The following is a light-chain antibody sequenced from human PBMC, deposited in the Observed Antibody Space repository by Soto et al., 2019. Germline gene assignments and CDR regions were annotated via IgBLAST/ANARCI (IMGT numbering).Light chain of an antibody. J-gene: IGLJ3*02. V-gene: IGLV2-14*01. CDR1: SSDVGSYNY. Sequence: QSALTQPASVSGSPGQSITISCTGTSSDVGSYNYVSWYQHHPGKAPKLLIYEVSHRPSGISHRFSGSKSGNTASLTISGLQAEDEADYYCNSFTSTSTLMFGGGTKLTVL. CDR3: NSFTSTSTLM. CDR2: EVS.